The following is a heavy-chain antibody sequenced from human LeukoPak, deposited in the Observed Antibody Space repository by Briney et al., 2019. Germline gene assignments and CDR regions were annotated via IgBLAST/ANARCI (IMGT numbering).Heavy chain of an antibody. Sequence: ASVKDSCKASGYTFTGYYMHWVGQAPGQGLEWMGRINPNSGGTNYAQKFQGRVTMTRDTSISTAYMELSRLRSDDTAVYYCARDRIRVVRGVIDYWGQGTLVTVSS. V-gene: IGHV1-2*06. CDR2: INPNSGGT. CDR3: ARDRIRVVRGVIDY. J-gene: IGHJ4*02. CDR1: GYTFTGYY. D-gene: IGHD3-10*01.